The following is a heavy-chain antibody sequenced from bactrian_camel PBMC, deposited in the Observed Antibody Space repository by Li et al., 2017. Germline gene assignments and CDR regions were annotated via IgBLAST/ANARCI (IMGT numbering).Heavy chain of an antibody. J-gene: IGHJ4*01. V-gene: IGHV3S53*01. CDR3: AAGVVYGGLSLSEYLYDY. Sequence: VQLVESGGGAVQAGGSLTLSCAASGYDISRRRMGWFRQAPGKEREGVATIDTNDSTDYADSVRGRFTISKDNGKHTLYLQTNSLKPEDTAMYYCAAGVVYGGLSLSEYLYDYWGQGTQVTVS. D-gene: IGHD1*01. CDR2: IDTNDST. CDR1: GYDISRRR.